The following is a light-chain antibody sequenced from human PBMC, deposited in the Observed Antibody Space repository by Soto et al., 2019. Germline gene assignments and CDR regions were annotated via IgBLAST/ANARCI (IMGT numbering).Light chain of an antibody. CDR3: QQYNGPPAT. J-gene: IGKJ1*01. V-gene: IGKV1-5*01. CDR2: DAS. Sequence: DIQMTQSPSTLSASVGDRVTITCRASQSISSWLAWYQQKPGKAPKLLIYDASSLESGVPSRFSGSGSGTEFTLTISSLQPDDFATYYCQQYNGPPATFGQGTKVEIK. CDR1: QSISSW.